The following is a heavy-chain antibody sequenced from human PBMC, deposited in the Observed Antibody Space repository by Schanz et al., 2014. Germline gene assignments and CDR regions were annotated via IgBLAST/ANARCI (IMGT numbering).Heavy chain of an antibody. Sequence: QVQLQQWGAGLLKPSETLSLTCAFSGGSFSGYWWTWVRQSPGKGLEWIGEVNHGGYTNYNPPLKSRVTVSVDRSKKQFPLRLSSVTAADTAAYYCATWSGTRLFHNWGQGTLVTVSS. D-gene: IGHD1-7*01. CDR3: ATWSGTRLFHN. CDR1: GGSFSGYW. V-gene: IGHV4-34*01. CDR2: VNHGGYT. J-gene: IGHJ4*02.